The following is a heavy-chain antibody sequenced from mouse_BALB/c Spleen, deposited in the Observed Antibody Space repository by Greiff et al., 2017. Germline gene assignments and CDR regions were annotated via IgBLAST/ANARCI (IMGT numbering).Heavy chain of an antibody. Sequence: QVQLKQSGPELVKTGASVKMSCKASGYTFTSYVMHWVKQTPVHGLEWIGAIHPGSGGTAYNQKFKGKATLTADKSSSTAYMELSSLTSEDSAVYYCTRQGYDYGAWFAYWGQGTLVTVPA. CDR2: IHPGSGGT. D-gene: IGHD2-4*01. J-gene: IGHJ3*01. CDR1: GYTFTSYV. V-gene: IGHV1-15*01. CDR3: TRQGYDYGAWFAY.